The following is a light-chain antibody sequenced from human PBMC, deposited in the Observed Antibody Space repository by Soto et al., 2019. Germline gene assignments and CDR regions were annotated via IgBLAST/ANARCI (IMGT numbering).Light chain of an antibody. CDR1: QDISNY. CDR3: QKYGGVPRT. Sequence: DIQMTQSPSSLSASVGDRVTITCRASQDISNYLAWYQQKPGKVPKLLIYAASTLQLGVSSRFSGSGSGTDFTLTISSLQPEDVANYYCQKYGGVPRTFGQGTNVEIK. CDR2: AAS. V-gene: IGKV1-27*01. J-gene: IGKJ1*01.